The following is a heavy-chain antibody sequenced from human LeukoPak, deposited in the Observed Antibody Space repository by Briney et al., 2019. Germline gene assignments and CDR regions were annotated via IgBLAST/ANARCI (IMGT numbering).Heavy chain of an antibody. V-gene: IGHV1-2*02. Sequence: ASVKVSCKASGYTFTGYYMHWVRQAPGQGLEWMGWINPNSGGTNYAQKFQGRVTMTRDTSISTAYMELSRLRSDDTAVYYCARCGVSYYYYYMDVWGKGTTVTASS. CDR3: ARCGVSYYYYYMDV. J-gene: IGHJ6*03. CDR2: INPNSGGT. D-gene: IGHD3-10*01. CDR1: GYTFTGYY.